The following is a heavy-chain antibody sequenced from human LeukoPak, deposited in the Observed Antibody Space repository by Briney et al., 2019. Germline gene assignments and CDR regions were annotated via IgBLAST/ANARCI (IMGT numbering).Heavy chain of an antibody. CDR3: VKAKYYSWSDGSSFDC. Sequence: GALRLSCSGSGFTFSDYAMFWVRQAPGKGLEYVSAIMSNGRSTYLADTVKDRFTISRDNSKNMLYLQMSGLRPEDTAVYYCVKAKYYSWSDGSSFDCWGQGTLVTVSS. J-gene: IGHJ4*02. D-gene: IGHD1-1*01. V-gene: IGHV3-64D*06. CDR2: IMSNGRST. CDR1: GFTFSDYA.